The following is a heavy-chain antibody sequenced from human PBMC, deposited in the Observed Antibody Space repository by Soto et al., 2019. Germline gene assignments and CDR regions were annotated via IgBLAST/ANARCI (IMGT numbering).Heavy chain of an antibody. CDR3: ARSHSSSWYLGCAFDI. Sequence: PSETLSLTCTVSGGSISSGGYYWSWIRQHPGKGLEWIGYIYYSGGTYYNPSLKSRVTISVDTSKNQFSLKLGSVTAADTAVYYCARSHSSSWYLGCAFDIWGQGTMVTVSS. D-gene: IGHD6-13*01. J-gene: IGHJ3*02. CDR2: IYYSGGT. V-gene: IGHV4-31*03. CDR1: GGSISSGGYY.